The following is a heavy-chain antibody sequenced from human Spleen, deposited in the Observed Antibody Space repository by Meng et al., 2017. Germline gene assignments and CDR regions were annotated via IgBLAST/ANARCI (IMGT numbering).Heavy chain of an antibody. D-gene: IGHD4-17*01. V-gene: IGHV3-11*01. CDR1: GFTFSDYY. Sequence: GESLKISCAASGFTFSDYYMSWIRQAPGKGLEWVSYISSSGSHIYYTDSVKGRFTISRDNAKNSLYLQMNSLRAEDTALYYCAKDDGDATFDYWGQGTLVTVSS. CDR2: ISSSGSHI. J-gene: IGHJ4*02. CDR3: AKDDGDATFDY.